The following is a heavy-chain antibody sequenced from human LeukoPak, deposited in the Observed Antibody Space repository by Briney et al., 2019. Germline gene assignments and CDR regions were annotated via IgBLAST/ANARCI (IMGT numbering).Heavy chain of an antibody. CDR3: ARILDVDTAVFHYYFDF. Sequence: PGECLKISCQGSGYSFNTYWVGWVRQMPGKGLEWKGIIYPADSDTRYSPSFQGQVTISADKSINTAYLQWRTLKASDSAIYYCARILDVDTAVFHYYFDFWGQGTLVTVSS. J-gene: IGHJ4*02. V-gene: IGHV5-51*03. D-gene: IGHD5-18*01. CDR2: IYPADSDT. CDR1: GYSFNTYW.